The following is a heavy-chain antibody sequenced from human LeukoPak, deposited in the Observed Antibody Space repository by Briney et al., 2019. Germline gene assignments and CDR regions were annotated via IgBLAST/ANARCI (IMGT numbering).Heavy chain of an antibody. V-gene: IGHV4-59*12. Sequence: KRSETLSLTCTVSGGSISTYYWRXXRQPPGEGLEXXGYIYYSXSPTHNPSLKSRVTXSVDTSKNQHSLKLNSLTTADTAVYLCARGRLTVGATCYDYWGQGTLVTVST. CDR3: ARGRLTVGATCYDY. D-gene: IGHD1-26*01. CDR2: IYYSXSP. J-gene: IGHJ4*02. CDR1: GGSISTYY.